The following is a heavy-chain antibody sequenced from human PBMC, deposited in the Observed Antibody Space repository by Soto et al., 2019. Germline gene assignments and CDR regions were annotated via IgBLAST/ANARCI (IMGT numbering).Heavy chain of an antibody. CDR1: GGSISSYY. CDR2: INYSGST. D-gene: IGHD4-17*01. Sequence: SETLSLTCTVSGGSISSYYWSWIRQPPGKGLEWIGDINYSGSTNYNPSLKSRVTISVDTSKNQFSLKLSSVTAADTAVYYCANAGPGTSATVTTFYYGMDVWGQGTTVTVS. J-gene: IGHJ6*02. CDR3: ANAGPGTSATVTTFYYGMDV. V-gene: IGHV4-59*12.